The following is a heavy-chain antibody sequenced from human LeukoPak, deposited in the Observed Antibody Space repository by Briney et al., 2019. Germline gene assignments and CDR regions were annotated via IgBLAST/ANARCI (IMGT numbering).Heavy chain of an antibody. D-gene: IGHD3-10*02. CDR1: GFMFRSSS. J-gene: IGHJ4*02. V-gene: IGHV3-23*01. CDR3: AKRPAAVRGVIPYVDY. CDR2: ISASAGNI. Sequence: GGSLRLSCAASGFMFRSSSMSWVRQVPGKGLEWVSTISASAGNIYYADSVKGRFTISGGNSKNTLFLQMNSLRAEDTAIYYCAKRPAAVRGVIPYVDYWGQGTLVTVSS.